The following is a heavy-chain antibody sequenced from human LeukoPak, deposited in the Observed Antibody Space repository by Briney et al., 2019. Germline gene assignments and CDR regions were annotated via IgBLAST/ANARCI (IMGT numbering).Heavy chain of an antibody. Sequence: PSETLSPTCTVSGCSISSSSYYWGWIRQPPGKGLEWIGSIYYSGSTYYNPSLKSRVTISVDTSKNQFSLKLSSVTAADTAVYYCARDNCSGGSCYSSDYWGQGTLVTVSS. D-gene: IGHD2-15*01. CDR3: ARDNCSGGSCYSSDY. CDR1: GCSISSSSYY. J-gene: IGHJ4*02. V-gene: IGHV4-39*07. CDR2: IYYSGST.